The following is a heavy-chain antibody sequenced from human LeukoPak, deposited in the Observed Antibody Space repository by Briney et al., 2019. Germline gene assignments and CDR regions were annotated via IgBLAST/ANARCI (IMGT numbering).Heavy chain of an antibody. CDR3: ARDSSEGDWFDP. J-gene: IGHJ5*02. V-gene: IGHV4-31*03. D-gene: IGHD6-19*01. Sequence: PSETLSLTCTVSGASINSGGQYWSWVRQLPGKGLEWIGYIYYSGGTNYNPSLKSRVTISVDRSKNQFSLKLSSVTAADTAVYYCARDSSEGDWFDPWGQGTLVTVSS. CDR1: GASINSGGQY. CDR2: IYYSGGT.